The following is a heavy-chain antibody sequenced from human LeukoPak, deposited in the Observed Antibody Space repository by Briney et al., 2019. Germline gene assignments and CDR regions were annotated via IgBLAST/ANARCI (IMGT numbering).Heavy chain of an antibody. V-gene: IGHV1-69*01. CDR1: GGTFSSYA. CDR2: IIPIFGTA. D-gene: IGHD6-19*01. Sequence: SVKVSCKASGGTFSSYAISWVRQAPGQGLEWMGGIIPIFGTANYAQKFQGRVTITADEFTSTAYMELSSLRSEDTAVYYCASSGGWYNWFDPWGQGTLVTVSS. J-gene: IGHJ5*02. CDR3: ASSGGWYNWFDP.